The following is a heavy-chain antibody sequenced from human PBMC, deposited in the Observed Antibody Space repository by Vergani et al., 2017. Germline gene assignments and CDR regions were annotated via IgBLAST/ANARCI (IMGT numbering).Heavy chain of an antibody. Sequence: QVQLQESGPGLVKPSETLSLTCAVSGYSISSGYYWGWIRQPPGKGLEWIGSIYHSGSTYYNPSLKSRVTISVDTSKNQFSLKLSSVTAADTAVYYCARVGAGTPNYYYYYMDVWGKGTTVTVSS. D-gene: IGHD6-19*01. CDR1: GYSISSGYY. CDR2: IYHSGST. CDR3: ARVGAGTPNYYYYYMDV. J-gene: IGHJ6*03. V-gene: IGHV4-38-2*01.